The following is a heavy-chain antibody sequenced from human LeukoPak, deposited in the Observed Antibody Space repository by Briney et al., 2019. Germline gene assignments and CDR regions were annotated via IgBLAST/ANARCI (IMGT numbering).Heavy chain of an antibody. D-gene: IGHD1-26*01. CDR2: ISGSGGST. J-gene: IGHJ4*02. CDR1: GFTFSSYA. CDR3: AKDPSYSGSYYGSDYFDY. Sequence: GVSLRLSCAASGFTFSSYAMSWVRQAPGKGLEWVSAISGSGGSTYYADSVKGRFTISRDNSKNTLYLQMNSLRAEDTAVYYCAKDPSYSGSYYGSDYFDYWGQGTLVTVSS. V-gene: IGHV3-23*01.